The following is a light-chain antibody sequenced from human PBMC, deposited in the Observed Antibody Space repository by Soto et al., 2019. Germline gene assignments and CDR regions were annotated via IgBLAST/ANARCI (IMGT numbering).Light chain of an antibody. J-gene: IGKJ1*01. CDR3: QHYGHLWT. CDR2: AAS. CDR1: ENVRSSY. Sequence: EIVLTQSPGIVSLSPGERAALSCRASENVRSSYISWYQQRPGLAPRLLIFAASSRATGIPERFNGSGSGTDFTLTISRLETEDVAVYYCQHYGHLWTFGQGTMVEIK. V-gene: IGKV3-20*01.